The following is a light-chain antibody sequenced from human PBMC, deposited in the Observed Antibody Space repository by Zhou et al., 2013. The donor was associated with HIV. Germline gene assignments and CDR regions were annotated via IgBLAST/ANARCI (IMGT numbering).Light chain of an antibody. CDR3: V. CDR1: QSVSSN. V-gene: IGKV3-15*01. J-gene: IGKJ2*01. Sequence: EIVMTQSPATLSVSPGERATLSCRASQSVSSNLAWYQQKPGQAPRLLIYGASTRATGIPARFSGSGSGTEFTLTISSLQSEDFAVYSAVFGQGTKLEIK. CDR2: GAS.